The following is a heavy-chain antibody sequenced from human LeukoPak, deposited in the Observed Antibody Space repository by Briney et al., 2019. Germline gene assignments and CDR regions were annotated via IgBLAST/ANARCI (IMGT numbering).Heavy chain of an antibody. CDR3: ARTSSWRVRGVIIGYYFDK. D-gene: IGHD3-10*01. Sequence: SSETLSLTCTVSGGSISSSGYYWGWIRQPPGKGLEWIGSIYYSGSTYYSPSLKSRVTISVDTSKNQFSLKLSSVTAADTAVYYCARTSSWRVRGVIIGYYFDKWGQGTLATVSS. J-gene: IGHJ4*02. CDR2: IYYSGST. V-gene: IGHV4-39*07. CDR1: GGSISSSGYY.